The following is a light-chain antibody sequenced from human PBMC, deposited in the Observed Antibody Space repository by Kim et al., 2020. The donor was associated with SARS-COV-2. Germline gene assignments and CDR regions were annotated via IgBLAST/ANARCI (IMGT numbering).Light chain of an antibody. CDR1: PIVSTW. CDR3: QQYNSYLWT. J-gene: IGKJ1*01. CDR2: KAS. V-gene: IGKV1-5*03. Sequence: ASVRDIVPLSSRASPIVSTWLAWYQQKPEKAPNRLIYKASSLQSGVPSRFSGSGSGTKFSLPISSLQPDDFAAYYYQQYNSYLWTFGQGTKVDIK.